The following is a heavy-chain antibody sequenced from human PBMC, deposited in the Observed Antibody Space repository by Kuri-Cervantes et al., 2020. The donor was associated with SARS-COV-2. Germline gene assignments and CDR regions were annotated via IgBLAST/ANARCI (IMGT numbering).Heavy chain of an antibody. V-gene: IGHV4-39*01. CDR1: GGSISSSSYY. CDR2: IYYSGST. D-gene: IGHD6-13*01. J-gene: IGHJ4*02. CDR3: ARFSWYGITNGFDY. Sequence: GSLRLSCTVSGGSISSSSYYWGWIRQPPGKGLEWIGSIYYSGSTYYNPSLKSRVTISVDTSKNQFSLKLSSVTAADTAVYYCARFSWYGITNGFDYWGQGTLVTVSS.